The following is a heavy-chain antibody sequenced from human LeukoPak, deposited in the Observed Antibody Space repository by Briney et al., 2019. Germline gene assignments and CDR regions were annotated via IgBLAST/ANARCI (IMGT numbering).Heavy chain of an antibody. D-gene: IGHD1-26*01. CDR3: ARDLVVGATVLLDY. CDR1: GYTFTGYY. V-gene: IGHV1-2*02. CDR2: INPNSGGT. J-gene: IGHJ4*02. Sequence: ASVKVSCKASGYTFTGYYMHWVRQAPGQGLEWMGWINPNSGGTNYAQKFQGRVTMTRDTSISTAYMELSRLRSGDTAVYYCARDLVVGATVLLDYWGQGTLVTVSS.